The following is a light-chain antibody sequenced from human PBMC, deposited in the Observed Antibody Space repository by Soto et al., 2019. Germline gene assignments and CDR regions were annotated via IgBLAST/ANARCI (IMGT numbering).Light chain of an antibody. CDR3: HQRNK. J-gene: IGKJ5*01. V-gene: IGKV3-11*01. CDR2: DTS. Sequence: EVVLPQSPATLSLSPWERATLSCRASQFLSSYLAWYQQKPGQPPRLLIYDTSNRATGIPARFSGSRSGADFTLTISSLEPEDFGVYFCHQRNKFGQGTRLEI. CDR1: QFLSSY.